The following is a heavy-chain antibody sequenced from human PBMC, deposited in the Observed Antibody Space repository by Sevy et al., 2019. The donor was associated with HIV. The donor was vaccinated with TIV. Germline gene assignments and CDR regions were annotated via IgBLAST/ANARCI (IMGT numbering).Heavy chain of an antibody. CDR2: ISSGRSYT. D-gene: IGHD6-13*01. CDR3: AKDSRVYSSSHFDY. CDR1: GFTFSDYY. Sequence: GGSLRLSCAASGFTFSDYYMSWIRQAPGKGLEWVSYISSGRSYTNYADSVKGRFTISRDNARNSLYLQMNSLRAEDTAVYYCAKDSRVYSSSHFDYWGQGIRVTVSS. V-gene: IGHV3-11*06. J-gene: IGHJ4*02.